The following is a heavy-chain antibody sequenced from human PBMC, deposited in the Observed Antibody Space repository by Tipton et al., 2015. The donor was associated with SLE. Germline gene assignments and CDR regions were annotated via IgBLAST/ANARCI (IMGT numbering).Heavy chain of an antibody. CDR3: ARESKYYGDSCY. J-gene: IGHJ4*02. CDR1: GGSISSHY. Sequence: LRLSCTVSGGSISSHYWSWIRQSPGKGLEWIGYIFYSGSTYYNPSLKSRVTISVDTSKNQFSLKLSSVTAADTAVYYCARESKYYGDSCYWGQGTLVTVSS. V-gene: IGHV4-59*11. D-gene: IGHD4-17*01. CDR2: IFYSGST.